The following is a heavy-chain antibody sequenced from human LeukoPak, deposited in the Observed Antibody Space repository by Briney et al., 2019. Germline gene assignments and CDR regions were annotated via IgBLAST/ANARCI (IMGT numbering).Heavy chain of an antibody. CDR2: IYHSGST. D-gene: IGHD2-21*02. V-gene: IGHV4-4*02. CDR3: ARDAAYCGGDCYSRYNWFDP. Sequence: SGTLSLTCAVSGGSISSSNWWSWVRQPPGKGLEWIGEIYHSGSTNYNPSLKSRVTISVDKSKNQFSLELSSVTAADTAVYYCARDAAYCGGDCYSRYNWFDPWGQGTLVTVSS. CDR1: GGSISSSNW. J-gene: IGHJ5*02.